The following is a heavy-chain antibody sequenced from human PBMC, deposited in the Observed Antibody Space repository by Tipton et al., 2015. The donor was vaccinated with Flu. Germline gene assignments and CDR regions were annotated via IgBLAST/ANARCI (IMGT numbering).Heavy chain of an antibody. Sequence: LRLSCAVYSGSFSGYFWSWIRQSPGEGLEWIGEINDRGTINYNPSLKGRVTMSVDTSKSQFSLRLTSVTAADTAVYYCARDAPKYAVPAPKMDVWGQGTAVTVSS. CDR1: SGSFSGYF. CDR3: ARDAPKYAVPAPKMDV. CDR2: INDRGTI. V-gene: IGHV4-34*01. D-gene: IGHD2-2*01. J-gene: IGHJ6*02.